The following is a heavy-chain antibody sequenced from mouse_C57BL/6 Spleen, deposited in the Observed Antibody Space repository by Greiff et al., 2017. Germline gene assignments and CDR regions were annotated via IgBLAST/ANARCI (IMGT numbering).Heavy chain of an antibody. J-gene: IGHJ2*01. V-gene: IGHV1-52*01. CDR1: GYTFTSYW. D-gene: IGHD2-10*01. CDR2: IDPSDSET. Sequence: VQLQQSEAELVRPGSSVKLSCKASGYTFTSYWMHWVKQRPIQGLEWIGNIDPSDSETHYNQKFKDKATLTVDKSSSTAYMQLSSLTSEDSAVYYCARGAYHYFDYWGQGTTLTVSS. CDR3: ARGAYHYFDY.